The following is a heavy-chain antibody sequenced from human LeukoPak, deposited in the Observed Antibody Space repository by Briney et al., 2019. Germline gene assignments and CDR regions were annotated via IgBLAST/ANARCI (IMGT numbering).Heavy chain of an antibody. D-gene: IGHD3-3*01. V-gene: IGHV4-34*01. J-gene: IGHJ4*02. Sequence: SETLSLTCAVYGGSFSGYYWSWIRQPPGKGLEWIGEINHSGSTNYNPSLKSRVTISVDTSKNQFSLKLSSVTAADTAVYYRARRGYDFWSGYYPFDYWGQGTLVTVSS. CDR3: ARRGYDFWSGYYPFDY. CDR1: GGSFSGYY. CDR2: INHSGST.